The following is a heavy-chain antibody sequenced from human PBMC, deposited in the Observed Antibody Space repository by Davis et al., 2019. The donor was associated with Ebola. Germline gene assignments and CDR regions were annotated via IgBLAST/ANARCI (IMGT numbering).Heavy chain of an antibody. Sequence: MPSETLSLTCAVSGGSLSGYYWSWIRQSPRMGLEWIGQVNQRGNTNYNPSLRSRVTISTDTSMNQFSLRLTSVTAADTALYFCARVDLVAVPSSIFDSWGQGSLVTVST. CDR3: ARVDLVAVPSSIFDS. CDR1: GGSLSGYY. J-gene: IGHJ4*02. V-gene: IGHV4-34*01. D-gene: IGHD2/OR15-2a*01. CDR2: VNQRGNT.